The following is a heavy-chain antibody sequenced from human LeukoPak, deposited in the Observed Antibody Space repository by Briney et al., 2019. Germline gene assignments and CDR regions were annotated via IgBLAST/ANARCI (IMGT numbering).Heavy chain of an antibody. CDR1: GFTFSSYA. CDR3: AKPLLVTTIYYFDY. V-gene: IGHV3-23*01. Sequence: GGSLRLSCAASGFTFSSYAMSWVRQAPGEGLEWVSAISGSGGSTYYADSVKGRFTISRDNSKNTLYLQMNSLRAEDTAVYYCAKPLLVTTIYYFDYWGQGTLVTVSS. CDR2: ISGSGGST. J-gene: IGHJ4*02. D-gene: IGHD5-12*01.